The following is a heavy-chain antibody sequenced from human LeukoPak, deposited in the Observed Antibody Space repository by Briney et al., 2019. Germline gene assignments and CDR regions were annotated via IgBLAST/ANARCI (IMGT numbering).Heavy chain of an antibody. Sequence: GGSLRLSCEASGFTFSNYGMHWVRQAPGKGLEWVAFISYDGSNEYYRDSVKGRFTVSRDNSANTLSLQMNSLTVADTAIYYCVREDFAYVSETYRYWFDPWGQGTLVTVSS. D-gene: IGHD3-16*02. CDR1: GFTFSNYG. CDR2: ISYDGSNE. J-gene: IGHJ5*02. CDR3: VREDFAYVSETYRYWFDP. V-gene: IGHV3-30*03.